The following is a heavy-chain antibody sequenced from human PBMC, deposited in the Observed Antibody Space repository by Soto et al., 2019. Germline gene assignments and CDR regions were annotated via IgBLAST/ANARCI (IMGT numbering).Heavy chain of an antibody. Sequence: PSDTLSLTCTVSGGSISSSSYYWGWIRQPPGKGLEWIGYIYYSGSTNYNPSLKSRVTISVDTSKNQFSLKLSSVTAADTAVYYCARNVYYGSGRLPFDYWGQGTVVT. CDR2: IYYSGST. CDR1: GGSISSSSYY. D-gene: IGHD3-10*01. V-gene: IGHV4-61*05. CDR3: ARNVYYGSGRLPFDY. J-gene: IGHJ4*02.